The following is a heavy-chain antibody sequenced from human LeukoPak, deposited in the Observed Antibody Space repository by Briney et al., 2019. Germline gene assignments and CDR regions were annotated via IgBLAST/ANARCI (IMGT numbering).Heavy chain of an antibody. D-gene: IGHD6-13*01. V-gene: IGHV4-34*01. Sequence: PSETLSLTCAVYGGSFSGYYWSWIRQPPGKGLEWIGEINHSGSTNYNPSLKSRVTISVDTSKNQFSLKLSSVTAADTAMYYCARLYTTSWKGPGYFDYWGQGTLVTVSS. CDR1: GGSFSGYY. CDR2: INHSGST. J-gene: IGHJ4*02. CDR3: ARLYTTSWKGPGYFDY.